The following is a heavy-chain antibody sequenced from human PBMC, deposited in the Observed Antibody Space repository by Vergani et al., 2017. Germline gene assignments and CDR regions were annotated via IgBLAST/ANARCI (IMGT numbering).Heavy chain of an antibody. CDR2: IIPIFGTA. Sequence: QVQLVQSGAEVKKPGSSVKVSCKASGGTFSSYAISWVRQAPGQGLEWMGGIIPIFGTATYAQKFQGRFTITADKSTSTAYMELSSLRSEDTAVYYCAREDSSSWSNYYYYYGMDVWGQGTTVTVSS. CDR3: AREDSSSWSNYYYYYGMDV. CDR1: GGTFSSYA. V-gene: IGHV1-69*06. D-gene: IGHD6-13*01. J-gene: IGHJ6*02.